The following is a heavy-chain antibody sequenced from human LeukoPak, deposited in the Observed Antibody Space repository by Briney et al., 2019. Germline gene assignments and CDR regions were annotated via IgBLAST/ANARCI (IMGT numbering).Heavy chain of an antibody. CDR3: ARDQDYGDYESFDL. J-gene: IGHJ2*01. Sequence: GGSLRLSCAASGFTFSSYWTSWVRQAPGKGLEWVSTISSSSIYIYYADSVKGRVTISRDNAKKSVYLQMNSLRAEDTAVYYCARDQDYGDYESFDLWGRGTLVTVSS. CDR2: ISSSSIYI. D-gene: IGHD4-17*01. V-gene: IGHV3-21*01. CDR1: GFTFSSYW.